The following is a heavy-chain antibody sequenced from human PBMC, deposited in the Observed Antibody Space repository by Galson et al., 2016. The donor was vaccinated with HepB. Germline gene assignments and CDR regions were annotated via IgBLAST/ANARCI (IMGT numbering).Heavy chain of an antibody. J-gene: IGHJ5*01. CDR2: IAGIGGGI. D-gene: IGHD5-18*01. CDR1: GFTFTFYA. Sequence: SLRLSCAASGFTFTFYAMTWVRQAPGKGLEWLSSIAGIGGGIYYADSVKGRFAISRDNSKNTLYLEMNNLRAEDTAVYYCATPRGYSYGYWDDTTTDSWGQGTLVTVSS. V-gene: IGHV3-23*01. CDR3: ATPRGYSYGYWDDTTTDS.